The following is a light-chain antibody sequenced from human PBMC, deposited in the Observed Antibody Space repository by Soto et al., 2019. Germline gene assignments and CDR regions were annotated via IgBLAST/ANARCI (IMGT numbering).Light chain of an antibody. CDR3: HQRSNWPWT. Sequence: EIVLTQSPATLSLSPGERATLSCRASQSVTSYLVWYQQKPGQAPRPLIYGASNRATGIPARFSGSGSGTDFTLTISSLEAGDFAVYYCHQRSNWPWTFGQGTKVEMK. CDR1: QSVTSY. V-gene: IGKV3-11*01. CDR2: GAS. J-gene: IGKJ1*01.